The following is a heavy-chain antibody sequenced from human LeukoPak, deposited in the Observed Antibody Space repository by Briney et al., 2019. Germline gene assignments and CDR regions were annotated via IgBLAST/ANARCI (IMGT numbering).Heavy chain of an antibody. CDR2: IYYSGST. Sequence: KPSETLSLTCTVSGGSISSYYWSWIRQPPGKGLEWIGYIYYSGSTNYNPSLKSRVTISVDTSKNQFSLKLSSVTAADTAVYYCARHFRGSYYFDYWGQGTLVTVSS. CDR1: GGSISSYY. CDR3: ARHFRGSYYFDY. J-gene: IGHJ4*02. D-gene: IGHD3-10*01. V-gene: IGHV4-59*08.